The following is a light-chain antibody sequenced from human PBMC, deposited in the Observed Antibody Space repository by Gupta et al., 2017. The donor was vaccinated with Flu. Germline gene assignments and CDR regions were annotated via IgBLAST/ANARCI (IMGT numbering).Light chain of an antibody. J-gene: IGKJ4*01. Sequence: EIVMTQSPAIFSVSPGATATLSCRASQSVSDNLAWYRQKPGQAPRLLMYGASTRAAGTPGRISGGGSGKEFTLTIAGLQSEEFAVYYCQQYNNWPPLTFGGGTKVEIK. CDR2: GAS. V-gene: IGKV3-15*01. CDR1: QSVSDN. CDR3: QQYNNWPPLT.